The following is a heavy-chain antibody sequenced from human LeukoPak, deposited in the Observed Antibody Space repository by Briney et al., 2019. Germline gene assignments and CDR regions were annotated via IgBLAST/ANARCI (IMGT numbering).Heavy chain of an antibody. J-gene: IGHJ4*02. Sequence: PGGSLRLSCAASGFMFSSYAMSWVRQAPGKGLEWIGRIQHGGTTDYAAPVKGRFTISRDDSKATLYLQMNSLKTEDTAIYYCTTVTHFYLGGQGTLVTVSS. CDR3: TTVTHFYL. CDR2: IQHGGTT. CDR1: GFMFSSYA. V-gene: IGHV3-15*01. D-gene: IGHD2-15*01.